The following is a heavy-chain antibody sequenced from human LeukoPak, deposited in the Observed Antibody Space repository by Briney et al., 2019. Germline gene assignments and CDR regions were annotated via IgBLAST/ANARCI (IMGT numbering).Heavy chain of an antibody. CDR1: GFTFSSYW. CDR2: IKQDGSEK. J-gene: IGHJ4*02. Sequence: GGSLRLSCAASGFTFSSYWMSWVRQAPGKGLEWVANIKQDGSEKYYVDSVKGRFTISRDNAKNSLYLQMNSLRAEDTAVYYCARDPGSWDYYFDYWGQGTLVAVSS. CDR3: ARDPGSWDYYFDY. D-gene: IGHD6-13*01. V-gene: IGHV3-7*01.